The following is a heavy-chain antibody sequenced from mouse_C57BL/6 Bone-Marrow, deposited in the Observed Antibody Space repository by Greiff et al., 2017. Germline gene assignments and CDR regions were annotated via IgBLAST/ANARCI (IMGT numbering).Heavy chain of an antibody. Sequence: QVQLQQSGAELARPGASVKLSCKASGYTFTSYGISWVKQRTGQGLEWIGEIYPRSGNTYYNEKFKGKATLTADKSSSTAYMELRSLTSEDSAVYFCALFIATVNGYFDVWGTGTTVTVSS. CDR2: IYPRSGNT. J-gene: IGHJ1*03. V-gene: IGHV1-81*01. D-gene: IGHD1-1*01. CDR3: ALFIATVNGYFDV. CDR1: GYTFTSYG.